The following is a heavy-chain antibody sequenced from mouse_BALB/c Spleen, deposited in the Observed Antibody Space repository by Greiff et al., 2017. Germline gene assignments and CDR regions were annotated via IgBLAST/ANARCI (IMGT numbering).Heavy chain of an antibody. CDR1: GYTFTSYW. CDR2: IDPSDSYT. J-gene: IGHJ2*01. CDR3: ARDYYGNPLDY. D-gene: IGHD2-1*01. V-gene: IGHV1-69*02. Sequence: QVQLQQPGAELVKPGASVKLSCKASGYTFTSYWMHWVKQRPGQGLEWIGEIDPSDSYTNYNQKFKGKATLTVDKSSSTAYMQLSSLTSEDTAVYYCARDYYGNPLDYWGQGTTLTVSS.